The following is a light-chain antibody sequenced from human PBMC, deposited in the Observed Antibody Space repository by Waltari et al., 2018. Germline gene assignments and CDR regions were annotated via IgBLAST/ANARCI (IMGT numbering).Light chain of an antibody. J-gene: IGKJ4*01. CDR3: QQYHSYSLT. CDR1: QRISSW. V-gene: IGKV1-5*03. CDR2: KAS. Sequence: DTPTTQYPSTLSTSVGDRVTITCRASQRISSWLAWYQQKPGKAPKLLIYKASTLESGVPSRFSGSGSGTEFTLTISSLQPDDFATYYCQQYHSYSLTFGGGTKVEIK.